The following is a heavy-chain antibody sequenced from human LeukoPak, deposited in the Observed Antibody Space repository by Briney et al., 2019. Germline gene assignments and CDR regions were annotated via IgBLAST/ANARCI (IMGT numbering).Heavy chain of an antibody. CDR3: AKDISQGYTFGSIEEDY. Sequence: GGSLRLSCAASGFTVSSYAMSWVRQAPGKGLEWLSAISESDGSTYYADSVKGRFTISRDNSKNTLYLQMNSLGADDTAVYFCAKDISQGYTFGSIEEDYWGQGTLVTVSS. J-gene: IGHJ4*02. CDR1: GFTVSSYA. D-gene: IGHD5-18*01. V-gene: IGHV3-23*01. CDR2: ISESDGST.